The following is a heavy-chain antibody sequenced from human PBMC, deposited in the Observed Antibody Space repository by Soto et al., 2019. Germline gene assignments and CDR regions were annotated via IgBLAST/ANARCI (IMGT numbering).Heavy chain of an antibody. CDR2: ISAYNGNT. CDR3: ARDPSVQLWFGEYHGAFDI. J-gene: IGHJ3*02. D-gene: IGHD3-10*01. V-gene: IGHV1-18*01. CDR1: GYTFTSYG. Sequence: ASVKVSCKASGYTFTSYGISWVRQAPGQGLEWMGWISAYNGNTNYAQKLQGRVTMTTDTSTSTAYMELRSLRSDDTAVYYCARDPSVQLWFGEYHGAFDIWGQGTMVTVSS.